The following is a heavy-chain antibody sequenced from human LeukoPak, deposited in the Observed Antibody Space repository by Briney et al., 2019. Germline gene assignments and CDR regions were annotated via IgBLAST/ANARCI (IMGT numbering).Heavy chain of an antibody. D-gene: IGHD6-19*01. Sequence: GGSLRLSCAASGFTFSGYGMHWVRQAPGKGLEWVAVISYDGTEKYYEDSVKGRFTISRDNSKNTLYLQMNSLRTEDTAVYYCAGGYSSGGRYYYGMDVWGQGTTVTVSS. CDR1: GFTFSGYG. V-gene: IGHV3-30*03. J-gene: IGHJ6*02. CDR2: ISYDGTEK. CDR3: AGGYSSGGRYYYGMDV.